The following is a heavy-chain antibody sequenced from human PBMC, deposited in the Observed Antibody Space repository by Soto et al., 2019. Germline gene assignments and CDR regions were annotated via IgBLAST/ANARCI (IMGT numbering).Heavy chain of an antibody. D-gene: IGHD4-17*01. CDR1: GYTFTSYG. J-gene: IGHJ4*02. CDR2: ISAYNGNT. Sequence: ASVKVSCKASGYTFTSYGISWVRQAPGQGLEWMGWISAYNGNTNYAQKLQGRVTMTTDTSTSTAYMELRSLRSDDTAVYYCARESANPRNGEPSDYWGQGPLVTVSS. CDR3: ARESANPRNGEPSDY. V-gene: IGHV1-18*01.